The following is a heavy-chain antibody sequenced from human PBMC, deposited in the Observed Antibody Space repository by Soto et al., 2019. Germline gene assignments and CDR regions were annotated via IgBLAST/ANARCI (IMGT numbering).Heavy chain of an antibody. V-gene: IGHV4-39*01. CDR2: IYYDGNT. CDR3: ARQKVSRFYGEVDFFDY. J-gene: IGHJ4*02. Sequence: SETLSLTCTVTGDSITSSSHYWGWIRQPPGKGLECIANIYYDGNTYYNPSLKSRVAISLDTSKNQFSLRLNSVTAADTAVYYCARQKVSRFYGEVDFFDYWGLGTLVTVSS. D-gene: IGHD4-17*01. CDR1: GDSITSSSHY.